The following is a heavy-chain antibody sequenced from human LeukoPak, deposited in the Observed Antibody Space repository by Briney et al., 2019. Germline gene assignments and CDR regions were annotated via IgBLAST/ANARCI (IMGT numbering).Heavy chain of an antibody. CDR3: ARSDHGGYDAFDI. Sequence: ASVKVSCKASGGTFSSYAISWVRQAPAQGLEWMGGIIPIFGTANYAQKFQGRVTITADESTSTAYMELSSLRSEDTAVYYCARSDHGGYDAFDIWGQGTMVTVSS. D-gene: IGHD2-21*02. CDR2: IIPIFGTA. V-gene: IGHV1-69*13. J-gene: IGHJ3*02. CDR1: GGTFSSYA.